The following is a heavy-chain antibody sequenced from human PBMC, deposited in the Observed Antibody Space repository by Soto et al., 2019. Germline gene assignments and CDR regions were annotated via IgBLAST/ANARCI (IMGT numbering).Heavy chain of an antibody. Sequence: VQLVESGGGVVQPGRSLRLSCAASGFTFSSYGMHWVRQAPGKGLEWVAVISYDGSNKYYADSVKGRFTISRDNSTNTLYLQMNSLRAEDTAVYYCAKDSGGKSGVSGDWGQGTLVTVSS. CDR2: ISYDGSNK. J-gene: IGHJ4*02. CDR1: GFTFSSYG. V-gene: IGHV3-30*18. D-gene: IGHD6-19*01. CDR3: AKDSGGKSGVSGD.